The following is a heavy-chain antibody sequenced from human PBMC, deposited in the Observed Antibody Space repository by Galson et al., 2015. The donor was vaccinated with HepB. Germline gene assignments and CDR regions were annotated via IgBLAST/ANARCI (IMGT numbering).Heavy chain of an antibody. D-gene: IGHD2-15*01. J-gene: IGHJ4*02. CDR2: INPNSGGA. CDR3: ARPPYCSGGVCYDY. Sequence: SVKVSCKASGYTFTDYYMHWVRQAPGQGLEWMGRINPNSGGADCAQKFQGRVTMTRDTSISTAYMELSRLRSDDTAVYYRARPPYCSGGVCYDYWGQGTLVTVSS. CDR1: GYTFTDYY. V-gene: IGHV1-2*06.